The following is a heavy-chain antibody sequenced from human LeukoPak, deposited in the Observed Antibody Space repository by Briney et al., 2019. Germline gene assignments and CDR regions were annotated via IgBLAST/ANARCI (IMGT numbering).Heavy chain of an antibody. Sequence: KPSETLSLTCTVSGGSISSSSYYWGWIRQPPGKGLEWIGSIYYSGSTYYNPSLKSRVTISVDTSKSQFSLILSSVTAADTAVYYCARLLMDCSDTNCYINWFDPWGQGTLVTVSS. D-gene: IGHD2-2*02. V-gene: IGHV4-39*07. CDR1: GGSISSSSYY. CDR3: ARLLMDCSDTNCYINWFDP. CDR2: IYYSGST. J-gene: IGHJ5*02.